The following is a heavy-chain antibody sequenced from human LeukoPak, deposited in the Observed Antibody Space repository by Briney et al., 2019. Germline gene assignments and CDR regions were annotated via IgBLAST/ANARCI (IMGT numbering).Heavy chain of an antibody. D-gene: IGHD2-2*01. Sequence: GGSLSLSCAASGFTFSSYAMSWVRQPPGKGLEWVSVISGSGGSTYYADSVKGRFTISRDNSKNTLYLQMNSLRAEDTAVYYCAKAPLVVPAAAYFDYWGQGTLVTVSS. J-gene: IGHJ4*02. V-gene: IGHV3-23*01. CDR2: ISGSGGST. CDR1: GFTFSSYA. CDR3: AKAPLVVPAAAYFDY.